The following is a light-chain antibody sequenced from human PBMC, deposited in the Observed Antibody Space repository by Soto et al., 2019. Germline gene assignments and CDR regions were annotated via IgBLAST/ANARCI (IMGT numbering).Light chain of an antibody. CDR2: DAS. CDR3: QQRSNWPWT. J-gene: IGKJ1*01. V-gene: IGKV3D-20*02. CDR1: QSVSSSY. Sequence: EIVLTQSPGTLSLSPGERATLSCRASQSVSSSYLAWYQQKPGQAPRLLIYDASNRATDIPARFSGSGSGTDFTLTISSLEPEDFAVYYCQQRSNWPWTFGQGTKVDI.